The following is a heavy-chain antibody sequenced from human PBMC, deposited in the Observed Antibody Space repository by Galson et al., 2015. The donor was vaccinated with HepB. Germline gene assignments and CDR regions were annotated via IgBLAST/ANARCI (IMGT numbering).Heavy chain of an antibody. V-gene: IGHV3-30*18. J-gene: IGHJ4*02. CDR3: VKTGGLYQLLDYFDY. CDR1: GFTFSNYG. Sequence: SLRLSCAASGFTFSNYGIYWVRQAPGKRLEWVALISNDGSKKYYADSVKGRFTIPRDNSVNTLYLQMNSLRADDTAVYYCVKTGGLYQLLDYFDYWGQGTLVTVSS. D-gene: IGHD2-2*01. CDR2: ISNDGSKK.